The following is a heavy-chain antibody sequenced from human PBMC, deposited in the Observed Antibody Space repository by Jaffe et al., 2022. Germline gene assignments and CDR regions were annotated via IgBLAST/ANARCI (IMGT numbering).Heavy chain of an antibody. CDR1: GFTFDDYA. Sequence: EVQLVESGGGLVQPGRSLRLSCAASGFTFDDYAMHWVRQAPGKGLEWVSGISWNSGSIGYADSVKGRFTISRDNAKNSLYLQMNSLRAEDTALYYCAKDAYDILTGRFDYWGQGTLVTVSS. CDR3: AKDAYDILTGRFDY. V-gene: IGHV3-9*01. D-gene: IGHD3-9*01. J-gene: IGHJ4*02. CDR2: ISWNSGSI.